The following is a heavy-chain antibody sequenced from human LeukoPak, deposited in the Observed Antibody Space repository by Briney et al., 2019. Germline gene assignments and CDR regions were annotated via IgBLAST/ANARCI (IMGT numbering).Heavy chain of an antibody. CDR2: ISGSGAGR. J-gene: IGHJ4*02. V-gene: IGHV3-23*01. CDR3: ARDLGLDGD. CDR1: GFTFSSYA. D-gene: IGHD2-2*03. Sequence: GGSLRLSCEASGFTFSSYAMSWVRQAPGKGLEWVSGISGSGAGRYYADSVKGRFTISRDNAKNSLYLQMNSLRAEDTAVYYCARDLGLDGDWGQGTLVTVSS.